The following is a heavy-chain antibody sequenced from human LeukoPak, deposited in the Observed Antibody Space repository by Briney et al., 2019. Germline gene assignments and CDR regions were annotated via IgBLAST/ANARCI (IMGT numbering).Heavy chain of an antibody. CDR3: ARENAYIDY. V-gene: IGHV3-23*01. CDR1: GFTFSSYA. Sequence: GGSLRLSCAASGFTFSSYAMSWVRQAPGKGLEWVSGISGSADSTYDADSVKGRFTISRDNYKNTLYLLMSSLRVEDTAVYYCARENAYIDYWGQGTLVTVSS. CDR2: ISGSADST. J-gene: IGHJ4*02.